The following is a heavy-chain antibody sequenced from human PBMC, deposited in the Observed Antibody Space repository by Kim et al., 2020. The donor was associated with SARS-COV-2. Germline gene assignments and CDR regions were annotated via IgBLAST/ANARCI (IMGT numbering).Heavy chain of an antibody. V-gene: IGHV4-59*08. CDR1: GGSISSYY. CDR3: ARLKGMGLVAFDI. D-gene: IGHD6-13*01. Sequence: SETLSLTCTVSGGSISSYYWSWIRQPPGKGLEWIGYIYYSGSTNYNPSLKSRVTISVDTSKNQFSLKLSSVTAADTAVYYCARLKGMGLVAFDIWGQGTMVTVSS. CDR2: IYYSGST. J-gene: IGHJ3*02.